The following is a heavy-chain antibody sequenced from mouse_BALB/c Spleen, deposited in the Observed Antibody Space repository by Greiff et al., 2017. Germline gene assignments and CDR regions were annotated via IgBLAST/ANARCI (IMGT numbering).Heavy chain of an antibody. CDR3: ARQGDYAPYAMDY. CDR2: ISSGGSYT. J-gene: IGHJ4*01. Sequence: DVKLVESGGDLVKPGGSLKLSCAASGFTFSSYGMSWVRQTPDKRLEWVATISSGGSYTYYPDSVKGRFTISRDNAKNTLYLKMSSLKSEDTAMYYCARQGDYAPYAMDYWGQGTSVTVSS. V-gene: IGHV5-6*02. D-gene: IGHD2-4*01. CDR1: GFTFSSYG.